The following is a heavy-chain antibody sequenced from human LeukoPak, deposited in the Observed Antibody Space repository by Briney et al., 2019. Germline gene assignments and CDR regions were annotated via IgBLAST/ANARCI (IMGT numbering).Heavy chain of an antibody. CDR3: AKQAQYYDSGSQFYY. CDR1: GGSISKYSYY. J-gene: IGHJ4*02. CDR2: IYYSGST. V-gene: IGHV4-39*01. D-gene: IGHD3-10*01. Sequence: SETLSLTCPLCGGSISKYSYYWVGIRQPPGKGLEWIGSIYYSGSTYYNPSLKSRVTISLDTSKNQFSLKLSSVTAADTAVYYCAKQAQYYDSGSQFYYWDQGNVDTVSS.